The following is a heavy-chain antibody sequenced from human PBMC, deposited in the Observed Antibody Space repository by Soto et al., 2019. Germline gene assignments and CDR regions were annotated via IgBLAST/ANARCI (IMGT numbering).Heavy chain of an antibody. CDR2: INAGNGNT. D-gene: IGHD2-2*01. Sequence: QVQLVQSGAEVKKPGASVKVSCKASGYTFTSYAMHWVRQAPGQRLEWMGWINAGNGNTKYSQKFQGRVTITRDTSASTAYMELSSLRSEDTAVYYCARDCGLIVVVPAAGGYDAFDIWGQGTMVTVSS. J-gene: IGHJ3*02. V-gene: IGHV1-3*01. CDR3: ARDCGLIVVVPAAGGYDAFDI. CDR1: GYTFTSYA.